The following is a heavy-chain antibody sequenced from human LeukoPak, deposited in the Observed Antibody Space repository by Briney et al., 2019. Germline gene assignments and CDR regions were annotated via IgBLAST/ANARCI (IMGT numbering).Heavy chain of an antibody. CDR1: GYTFTGYY. V-gene: IGHV1-2*02. CDR3: ATDHLLHGSHWFDP. J-gene: IGHJ5*02. CDR2: INPKNGGA. Sequence: GASVTVSCRASGYTFTGYYIHWVRQAPGQGLEWMGWINPKNGGANYAPKFQGRVTMTRDTSISTAYMELNRLMSDDTAMYYCATDHLLHGSHWFDPWGQGTLVTVSS. D-gene: IGHD2-2*03.